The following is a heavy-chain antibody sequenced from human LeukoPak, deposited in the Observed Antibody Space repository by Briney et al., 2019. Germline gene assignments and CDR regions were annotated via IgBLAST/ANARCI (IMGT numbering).Heavy chain of an antibody. CDR1: GYTFTGYY. CDR3: ARGGRYSSSWPDIDY. Sequence: ASVKVSCKACGYTFTGYYMHLVRQAPGQGLEWMGWINPNSGGTNYAQKFQGRVTMTRDTSISTAYMELSRLRSDDTAVYYCARGGRYSSSWPDIDYWGQGTLVTAS. CDR2: INPNSGGT. V-gene: IGHV1-2*02. D-gene: IGHD6-13*01. J-gene: IGHJ4*02.